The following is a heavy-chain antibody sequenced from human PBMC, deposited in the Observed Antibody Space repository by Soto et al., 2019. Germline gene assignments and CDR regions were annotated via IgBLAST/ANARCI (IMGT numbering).Heavy chain of an antibody. CDR3: ARPHYDYVWGSYRDQYYFDY. CDR1: GGTFSSYA. V-gene: IGHV1-69*01. Sequence: QVQLVQSGAEVKKPGSSVKVSCKASGGTFSSYAISWVRQAPGQGLEWMGGIIPIFGTANYAQKFQGRVTITADESTITAYMELSSLRSEDTAVDYCARPHYDYVWGSYRDQYYFDYLGQGTLVTVCS. J-gene: IGHJ4*02. CDR2: IIPIFGTA. D-gene: IGHD3-16*02.